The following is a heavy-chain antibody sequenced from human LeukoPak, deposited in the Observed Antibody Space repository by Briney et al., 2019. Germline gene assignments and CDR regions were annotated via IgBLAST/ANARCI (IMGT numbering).Heavy chain of an antibody. CDR1: GYSFTSYW. V-gene: IGHV5-51*01. Sequence: GESLKISCKGSGYSFTSYWIGWVRQMPGKGLEWMGIIYPGDSDTRYSPSFQGQVTISADKSISTAYLQWSSLKASDTAMYYCARQALPPDYDFWSGYYCDYWGQGTLVTVPS. D-gene: IGHD3-3*01. CDR3: ARQALPPDYDFWSGYYCDY. CDR2: IYPGDSDT. J-gene: IGHJ4*02.